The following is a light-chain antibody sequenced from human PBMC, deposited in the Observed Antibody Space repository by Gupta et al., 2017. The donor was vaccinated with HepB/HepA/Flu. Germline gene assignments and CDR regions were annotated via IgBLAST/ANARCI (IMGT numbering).Light chain of an antibody. V-gene: IGKV4-1*01. CDR3: QHHYVSPFS. CDR1: QSVLYSTNKRNY. Sequence: DIVMTQSPDSLGVSLGETATVNCKSSQSVLYSTNKRNYIAWYQKKPGQPPKLLFSWASTRHSGVPDRFVAGGSGTDFTLTINSLQADDVAVYYCQHHYVSPFSFGPGTKVEIK. J-gene: IGKJ3*01. CDR2: WAS.